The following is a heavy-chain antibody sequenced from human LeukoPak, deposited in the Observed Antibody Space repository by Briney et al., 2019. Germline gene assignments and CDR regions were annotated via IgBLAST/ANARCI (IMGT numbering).Heavy chain of an antibody. Sequence: ASVKVSCKASGYTFTSYYIHWVRQAPGQGLEWMGIINPIGGTTDYAQKFQGRVTITADKSTSTAYMELSSLRSEDTAVYYCAREVGDAFDIWGQGTMVTVSS. V-gene: IGHV1-46*01. J-gene: IGHJ3*02. CDR2: INPIGGTT. CDR1: GYTFTSYY. CDR3: AREVGDAFDI.